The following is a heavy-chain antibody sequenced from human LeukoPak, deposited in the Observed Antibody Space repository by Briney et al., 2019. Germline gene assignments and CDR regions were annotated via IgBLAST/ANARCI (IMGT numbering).Heavy chain of an antibody. CDR2: ISSSSSYI. CDR3: ARVSTYYYDSSGHSIDY. V-gene: IGHV3-21*01. J-gene: IGHJ4*02. D-gene: IGHD3-22*01. Sequence: PGGSLRLSCAASGFTFSSYSMNWVRQAPGKGLEWVSSISSSSSYIYYADSVKGRFTISRDNAKNSLYLQMNSLRAEDTAVYYCARVSTYYYDSSGHSIDYWGQGTLVTVSS. CDR1: GFTFSSYS.